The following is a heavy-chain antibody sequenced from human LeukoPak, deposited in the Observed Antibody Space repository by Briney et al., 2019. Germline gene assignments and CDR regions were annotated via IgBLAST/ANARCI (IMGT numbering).Heavy chain of an antibody. CDR1: RGSISSSSYY. J-gene: IGHJ4*02. Sequence: PSETLSLTCTVSRGSISSSSYYWGWIRQPPGKGLEWIGSIYYSGSTYYNPSLKSRVTISVDTSKNQFSLKLSSVTAADTAVYYCARFGNSGSYPTHYFDYWGQGTLVTVSS. CDR2: IYYSGST. D-gene: IGHD1-26*01. V-gene: IGHV4-39*01. CDR3: ARFGNSGSYPTHYFDY.